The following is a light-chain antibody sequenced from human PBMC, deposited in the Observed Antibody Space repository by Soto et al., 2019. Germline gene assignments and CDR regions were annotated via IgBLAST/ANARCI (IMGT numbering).Light chain of an antibody. V-gene: IGKV3-11*01. Sequence: EIVLTQSPVTLSLSPGERATLSCRASQSVSSYLAWYQQKPVQRPRLVVYDASKTSTGIPARFSGSGSGTDFALTISSLEPEDFAVYYCQQRSNWPLFTFGPGTKVDI. CDR3: QQRSNWPLFT. J-gene: IGKJ3*01. CDR1: QSVSSY. CDR2: DAS.